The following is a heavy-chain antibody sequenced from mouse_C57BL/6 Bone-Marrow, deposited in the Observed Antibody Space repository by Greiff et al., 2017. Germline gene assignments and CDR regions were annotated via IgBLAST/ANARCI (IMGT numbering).Heavy chain of an antibody. CDR3: ARGGLYFYYYARDY. CDR2: IYPGSGST. D-gene: IGHD2-1*01. V-gene: IGHV1-55*01. CDR1: GYTFTSYW. Sequence: VQLKQPGAELVKPGASVKMSCKASGYTFTSYWITWVKQRPGQGLEWIGDIYPGSGSTNYNEKFKSKATLTVDTSSSTAYMQLSSLTSEVSAVYYCARGGLYFYYYARDYWGQGTSVTVSS. J-gene: IGHJ4*01.